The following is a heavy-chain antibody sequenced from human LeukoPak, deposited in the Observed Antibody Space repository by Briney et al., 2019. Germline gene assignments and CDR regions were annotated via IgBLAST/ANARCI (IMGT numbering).Heavy chain of an antibody. CDR2: ISGSGGRT. CDR3: GKNVPGGSSGWYYFDY. D-gene: IGHD6-19*01. CDR1: GFTFISYA. V-gene: IGHV3-23*01. J-gene: IGHJ4*02. Sequence: GGSPRLSCAASGFTFISYAMSWVRQAPGKGLEWVSAISGSGGRTYYADSVKGRFTISRDNSKNTLYLQMNSLRAEDRAVYYCGKNVPGGSSGWYYFDYWGQGTLVTVSS.